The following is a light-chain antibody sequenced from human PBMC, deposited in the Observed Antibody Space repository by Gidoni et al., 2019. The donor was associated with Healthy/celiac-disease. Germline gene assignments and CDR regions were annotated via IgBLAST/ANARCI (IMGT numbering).Light chain of an antibody. V-gene: IGKV1-39*01. CDR2: AAS. J-gene: IGKJ2*01. Sequence: DIQMTQSASSLSASVGDRVTITCRASQSISSYLNWYQQKPGKAPKPLIYAASSLQSGVPSRFSGSGSGTDFTLTISSLQPEDFATYYCQQSYSTPRTFGQXTKLEIK. CDR3: QQSYSTPRT. CDR1: QSISSY.